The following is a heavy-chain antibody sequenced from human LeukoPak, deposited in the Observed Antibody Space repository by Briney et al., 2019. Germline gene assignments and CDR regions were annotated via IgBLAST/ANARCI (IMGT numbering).Heavy chain of an antibody. D-gene: IGHD3-10*01. CDR3: AILSTRLLWFQGYFDY. Sequence: ASVKVSCKASGYTFTGYYMHWVRQAPGQGLEWMGWINPNSGGTNYAQKFQGRVTMTRDTSISTAYMELGRLRSDDTAVYYCAILSTRLLWFQGYFDYWGQGTLVTVSS. CDR2: INPNSGGT. V-gene: IGHV1-2*02. CDR1: GYTFTGYY. J-gene: IGHJ4*02.